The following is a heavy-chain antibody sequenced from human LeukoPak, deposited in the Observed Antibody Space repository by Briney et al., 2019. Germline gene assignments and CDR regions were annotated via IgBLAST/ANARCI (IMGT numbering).Heavy chain of an antibody. D-gene: IGHD2-2*01. CDR1: GFTFSSYA. V-gene: IGHV3-30*04. CDR3: ARGSYCSSTSCYDGYFDY. Sequence: PGRSLRLSCAASGFTFSSYAMHWVRQAPGKGQERVAVISYDGSNKYYADSVKGRFTISRDNSKNTLYLQMNSLRAEDTAVYYCARGSYCSSTSCYDGYFDYWGQGTLVTVSS. CDR2: ISYDGSNK. J-gene: IGHJ4*02.